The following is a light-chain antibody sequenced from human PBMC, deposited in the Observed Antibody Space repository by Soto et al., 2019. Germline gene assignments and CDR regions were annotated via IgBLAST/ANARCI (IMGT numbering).Light chain of an antibody. Sequence: DIQMTQSPSTLSASVGDRVTITCRASQNINRWLAWYQQEPGKAPKVLISQASSLESGVPTRFSGSGSGTQFSLTISSLQPEDFATYYCQHYNNDPPWTFGQGTKVEIK. J-gene: IGKJ1*01. CDR2: QAS. CDR3: QHYNNDPPWT. V-gene: IGKV1-5*03. CDR1: QNINRW.